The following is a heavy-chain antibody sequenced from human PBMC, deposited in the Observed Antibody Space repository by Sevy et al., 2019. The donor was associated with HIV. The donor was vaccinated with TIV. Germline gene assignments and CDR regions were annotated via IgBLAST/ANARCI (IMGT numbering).Heavy chain of an antibody. CDR2: IRHDGSNK. CDR1: GFTLSSYG. CDR3: ARDRLGITISAEWGGGMDV. D-gene: IGHD3-3*01. V-gene: IGHV3-33*01. Sequence: GGSLRLSCAASGFTLSSYGMHWVRQAPGKGLEWVAVIRHDGSNKYYADSVKGRFTISRDNSKNTLYLQMNSLRAEDTAGYYCARDRLGITISAEWGGGMDVWGQGTTVTVSS. J-gene: IGHJ6*02.